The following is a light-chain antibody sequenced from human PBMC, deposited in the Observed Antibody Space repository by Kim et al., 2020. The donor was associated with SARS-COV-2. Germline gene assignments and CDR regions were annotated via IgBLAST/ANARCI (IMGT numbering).Light chain of an antibody. Sequence: AIQMTQSPSSLSASTGDRVTITCRASQAIRNELDWYQQKPGKAPKVLIYAASTLQSGVSSRFSGSGSGTDFTLTISSLQPEDFATYYCLQDSRYPRTFGQGTKVDIK. CDR1: QAIRNE. CDR2: AAS. J-gene: IGKJ1*01. V-gene: IGKV1-6*01. CDR3: LQDSRYPRT.